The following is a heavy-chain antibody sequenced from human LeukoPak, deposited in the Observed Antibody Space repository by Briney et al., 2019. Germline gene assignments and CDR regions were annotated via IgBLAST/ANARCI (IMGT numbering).Heavy chain of an antibody. CDR2: INHSGST. V-gene: IGHV4-34*01. J-gene: IGHJ4*02. Sequence: SETLSLTCAVYGGSFSGYYWSWIRQPPGKGLEWIGEINHSGSTNYSPSLKSRVTISVDTSKNQFSLKLSSVTAADTAVYYCARVRNDYGDLYYFDYWGQGTLVTVSS. CDR3: ARVRNDYGDLYYFDY. D-gene: IGHD4-17*01. CDR1: GGSFSGYY.